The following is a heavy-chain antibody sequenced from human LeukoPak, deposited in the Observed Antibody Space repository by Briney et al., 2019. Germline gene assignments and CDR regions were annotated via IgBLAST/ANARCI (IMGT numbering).Heavy chain of an antibody. V-gene: IGHV1-46*01. CDR1: GYTFTSYY. CDR3: ARHDIVVVPAAMSFQH. CDR2: INPSGGST. D-gene: IGHD2-2*01. J-gene: IGHJ1*01. Sequence: ASVKVSCKASGYTFTSYYIHWVRQAPGRGLEWMGIINPSGGSTSYAQKFQGRVTMTRDTSTSTVYMELSSLRSEDTAVYYCARHDIVVVPAAMSFQHWGQGTLVTVSS.